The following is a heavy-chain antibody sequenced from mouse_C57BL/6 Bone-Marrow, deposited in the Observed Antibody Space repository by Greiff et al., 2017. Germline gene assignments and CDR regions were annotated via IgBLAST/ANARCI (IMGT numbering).Heavy chain of an antibody. CDR1: GFSFNTYA. Sequence: EVQLQESGGGLVQPKGSLKLSCAASGFSFNTYAMNWVRQAPGKGLEWVARIRSKSNNYATYYADSVKDRFTISREDSESMLYLQLSNLTTDDTAVYYCVRRNGYWEAMDYWGQGTTVTVSS. CDR2: IRSKSNNYAT. D-gene: IGHD2-3*01. CDR3: VRRNGYWEAMDY. J-gene: IGHJ4*01. V-gene: IGHV10-1*01.